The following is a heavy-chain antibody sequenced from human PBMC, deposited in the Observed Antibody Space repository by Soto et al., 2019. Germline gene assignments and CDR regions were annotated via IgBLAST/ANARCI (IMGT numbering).Heavy chain of an antibody. CDR1: GYMFTNYY. D-gene: IGHD1-26*01. CDR2: INPRGGST. CDR3: ARADSGSYCCSGH. J-gene: IGHJ4*02. Sequence: QVQLVQSGAEVKKPGASVKLSCKASGYMFTNYYMHWLRQAPGQGPEWMGIINPRGGSTSYAQKFQGRVTMTRDTFTSTVYMELSSLKSEDTAVYYCARADSGSYCCSGHWGQGTLVTVSS. V-gene: IGHV1-46*01.